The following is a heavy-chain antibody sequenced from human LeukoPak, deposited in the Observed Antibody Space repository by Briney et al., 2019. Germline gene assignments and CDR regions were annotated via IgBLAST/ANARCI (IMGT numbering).Heavy chain of an antibody. D-gene: IGHD3-22*01. J-gene: IGHJ4*02. V-gene: IGHV3-23*01. Sequence: GGSLRLSCAASGFSFSSYGMSWVRQGPGKGLERVSTITGSGGNTDYADSVKGRFTISRDNSKNTLYLQMHSLRAEDTAVYYCAVDWYDSSGYGTFDYWGQGTLVTVSS. CDR2: ITGSGGNT. CDR1: GFSFSSYG. CDR3: AVDWYDSSGYGTFDY.